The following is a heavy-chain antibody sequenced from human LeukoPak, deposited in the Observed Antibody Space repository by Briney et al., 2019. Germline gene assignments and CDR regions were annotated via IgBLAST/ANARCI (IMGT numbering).Heavy chain of an antibody. CDR3: ARVGGYCTNGVCYTGYFDY. D-gene: IGHD2-8*01. CDR2: INPNSGGT. V-gene: IGHV1-2*02. Sequence: VASVKVSCKASGYTFTGYYMHWVRQAPGQGLEWMGWINPNSGGTNYAQKFQGRVTMTRDTSISTAYMELSRLRSDDTAVYYCARVGGYCTNGVCYTGYFDYWGQGTLVTVSS. CDR1: GYTFTGYY. J-gene: IGHJ4*02.